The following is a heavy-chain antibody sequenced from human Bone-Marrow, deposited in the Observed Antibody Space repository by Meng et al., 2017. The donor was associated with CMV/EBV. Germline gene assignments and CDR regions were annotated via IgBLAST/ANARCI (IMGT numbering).Heavy chain of an antibody. CDR1: GFTFSSYT. CDR3: ARERGYYGSGSYWTYYYYGMDV. D-gene: IGHD3-10*01. J-gene: IGHJ6*02. CDR2: IYSGGST. V-gene: IGHV3-66*02. Sequence: GGSLRLSCAASGFTFSSYTMNWVRQAPGKGLEWVSVIYSGGSTYYADSVKGRFTISRDNSKNTLYLQMNSLRAEDTAVYYCARERGYYGSGSYWTYYYYGMDVWGQGTTVTVSS.